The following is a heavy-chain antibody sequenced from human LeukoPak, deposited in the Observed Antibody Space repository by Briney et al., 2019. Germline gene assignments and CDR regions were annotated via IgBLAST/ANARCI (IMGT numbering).Heavy chain of an antibody. CDR3: ARGTVDGDY. CDR1: GFPFSSFS. D-gene: IGHD4-11*01. Sequence: GGSLRLSCVVSGFPFSSFSMNWLRQAPGKGLEWVSSIINTGSYIYYADSVKGRFTISRDNAKNSLYLQMNSLRAEDTAIYYCARGTVDGDYWGQGTLVTVSS. J-gene: IGHJ4*02. CDR2: IINTGSYI. V-gene: IGHV3-21*01.